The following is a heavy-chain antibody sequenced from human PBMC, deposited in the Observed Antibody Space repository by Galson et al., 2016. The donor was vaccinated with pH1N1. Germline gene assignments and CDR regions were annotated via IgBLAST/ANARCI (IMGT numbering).Heavy chain of an antibody. V-gene: IGHV3-48*02. CDR3: ARESWSGDDGGFYY. CDR1: GFPFSGYS. D-gene: IGHD5-12*01. CDR2: INSSSETI. Sequence: SLRLSCAASGFPFSGYSMMWVRQAPGKGLEWVSYINSSSETIYYGNSVMGRFTISRDTAKNSLYLQMDSLRDEDTAVYYCARESWSGDDGGFYYWGPGTLVTVSS. J-gene: IGHJ4*02.